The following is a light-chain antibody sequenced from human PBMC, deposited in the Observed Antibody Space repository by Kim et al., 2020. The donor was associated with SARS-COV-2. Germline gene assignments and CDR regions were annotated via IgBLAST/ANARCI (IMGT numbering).Light chain of an antibody. CDR3: NSRDSSGNHWV. Sequence: ALGQTVGVTCQGDSLRSYYASWYQQKPGQAPVLVIYGKNSRPSGIPDRFSGSSSGNTASLTITGAQAEDEADYYCNSRDSSGNHWVFGGGTQLTVL. J-gene: IGLJ3*02. CDR1: SLRSYY. CDR2: GKN. V-gene: IGLV3-19*01.